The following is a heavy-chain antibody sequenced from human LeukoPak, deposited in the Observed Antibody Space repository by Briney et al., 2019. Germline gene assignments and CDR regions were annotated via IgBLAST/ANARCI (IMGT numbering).Heavy chain of an antibody. CDR3: ARISRDGYNYYFDY. J-gene: IGHJ4*02. CDR1: GFTVSSNY. D-gene: IGHD5-24*01. Sequence: GGSLRLSCAASGFTVSSNYMSWVRQAPGKGLEWVSVIYSGGSTYYADSVKGRFTISRDNSKNTLYLQMNSLRAEDTAVYYCARISRDGYNYYFDYWGQGTLVTVSS. V-gene: IGHV3-53*01. CDR2: IYSGGST.